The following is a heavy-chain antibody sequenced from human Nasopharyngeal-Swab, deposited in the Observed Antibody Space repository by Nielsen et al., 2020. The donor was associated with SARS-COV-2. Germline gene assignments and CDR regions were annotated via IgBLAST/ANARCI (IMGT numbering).Heavy chain of an antibody. V-gene: IGHV4-61*02. D-gene: IGHD6-6*01. CDR2: IYTSGST. Sequence: SETLSLTCTVSGGPISSGSYYWSWIRQPAGKELEWIGRIYTSGSTNYNPSLKSRVTISVDTSKNQFSLKLSSVTAADTAVYHCAREFSSSYYYYYYMDVWGKGTTVTVSS. CDR1: GGPISSGSYY. J-gene: IGHJ6*03. CDR3: AREFSSSYYYYYYMDV.